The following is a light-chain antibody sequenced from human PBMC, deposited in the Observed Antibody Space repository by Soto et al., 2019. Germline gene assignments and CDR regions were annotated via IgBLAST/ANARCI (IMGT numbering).Light chain of an antibody. V-gene: IGLV2-14*03. J-gene: IGLJ2*01. CDR2: DVS. Sequence: QSALTQPASVSGSPGQSITISCTGTSSDVGGYNYVSWYQQHPGKAPQLMIYDVSSRPSGVSHRFSGSKSGTTASLTISGLQADDEAYYFCSSYTANTNTRVFGGGTKLTVL. CDR1: SSDVGGYNY. CDR3: SSYTANTNTRV.